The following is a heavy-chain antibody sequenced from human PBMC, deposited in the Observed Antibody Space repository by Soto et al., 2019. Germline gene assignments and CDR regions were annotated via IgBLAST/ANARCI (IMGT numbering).Heavy chain of an antibody. CDR1: GLTFSTYF. CDR2: IKPDGSER. D-gene: IGHD1-20*01. Sequence: EVQLVESGGGLVQPGGSLRLSCAASGLTFSTYFMTSVRQAPGKGLEWVATIKPDGSERWYVDSVKGRFTISRDNAKNSLYLEMNSLRAEDTAVYFCASDLNWPNFWGQGSLVAVSS. CDR3: ASDLNWPNF. V-gene: IGHV3-7*01. J-gene: IGHJ4*02.